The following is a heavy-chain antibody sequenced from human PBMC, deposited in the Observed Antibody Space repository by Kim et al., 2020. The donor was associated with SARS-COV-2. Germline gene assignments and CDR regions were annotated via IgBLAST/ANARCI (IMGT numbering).Heavy chain of an antibody. CDR3: ARAGRYCSTTSCYPTLGAFHI. CDR2: IYYSGST. V-gene: IGHV4-31*03. Sequence: SETLSLTCTVSGGSISSGGYYWSWIRQHPVKGLEWIGYIYYSGSTYYNPSLKSRVTISVDTSKNQFSLKLSSVTAADTAVYYCARAGRYCSTTSCYPTLGAFHIWGQGTMVTVSS. CDR1: GGSISSGGYY. J-gene: IGHJ3*02. D-gene: IGHD2-2*01.